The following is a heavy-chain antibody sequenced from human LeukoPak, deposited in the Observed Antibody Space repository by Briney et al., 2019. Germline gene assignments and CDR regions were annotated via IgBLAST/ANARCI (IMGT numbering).Heavy chain of an antibody. D-gene: IGHD6-13*01. CDR2: IYTSGST. Sequence: SETLSLTCTVSGGSISSYYWSWIRQPAGKGLEWIGRIYTSGSTNYNPSLKSRVTMSVDTSKNQFSLKLSSETAADTAVYYCARAGSSWYGGFGDAFDIWGQGTMVTVSS. CDR1: GGSISSYY. V-gene: IGHV4-4*07. CDR3: ARAGSSWYGGFGDAFDI. J-gene: IGHJ3*02.